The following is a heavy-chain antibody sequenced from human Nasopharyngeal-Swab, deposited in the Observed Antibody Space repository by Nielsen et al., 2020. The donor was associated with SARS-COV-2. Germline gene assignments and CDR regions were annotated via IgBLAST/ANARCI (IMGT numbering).Heavy chain of an antibody. Sequence: GESLKTPCGGPGFTFSDYWMSRVRQSPEKGLEWVANIKQDGTLKSYVDSVKGRFIISRDNAKNSLDLQMNSLRVEDTAVYYCVRNEIWGQGTLVTVS. V-gene: IGHV3-7*03. CDR3: VRNEI. CDR2: IKQDGTLK. CDR1: GFTFSDYW. J-gene: IGHJ4*02.